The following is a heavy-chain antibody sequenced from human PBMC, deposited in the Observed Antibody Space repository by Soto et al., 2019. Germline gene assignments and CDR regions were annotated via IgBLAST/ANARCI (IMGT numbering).Heavy chain of an antibody. CDR3: ARLLWFGELLRRYYFDY. V-gene: IGHV4-39*01. J-gene: IGHJ4*02. D-gene: IGHD3-10*01. CDR1: GGSISSSSYY. CDR2: IYYSGST. Sequence: ETLSLTCTVSGGSISSSSYYWGWIRQPPGKGLEWIGSIYYSGSTYYNPSLKSRVTISVDTSKNQFSLKLSSVTAADTAVYYCARLLWFGELLRRYYFDYWGQGTLVTVSS.